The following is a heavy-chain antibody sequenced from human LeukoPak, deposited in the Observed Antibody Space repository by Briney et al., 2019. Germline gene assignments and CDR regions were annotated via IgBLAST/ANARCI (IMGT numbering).Heavy chain of an antibody. CDR3: TREAAAGIDY. Sequence: PGGSLRLSCAASGFTFSTHWMSWVRQAPGKGLEGVANIKQDGREKYYMDSVKGRLTISRDNAKNSLYLQMNSLRAEDTAVYFCTREAAAGIDYWGQGTLVTVSS. CDR1: GFTFSTHW. D-gene: IGHD6-13*01. CDR2: IKQDGREK. J-gene: IGHJ4*02. V-gene: IGHV3-7*01.